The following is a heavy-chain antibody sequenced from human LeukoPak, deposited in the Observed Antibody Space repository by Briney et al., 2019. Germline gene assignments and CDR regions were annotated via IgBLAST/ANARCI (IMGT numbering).Heavy chain of an antibody. CDR2: IYHSGST. CDR3: ARGHILTGYYNFDY. D-gene: IGHD3-9*01. V-gene: IGHV4-30-2*01. CDR1: GGSISSGGYS. J-gene: IGHJ4*02. Sequence: ASETLSLTCTVSGGSISSGGYSWSWIRQPPGKGLEWIGYIYHSGSTYYNPSLKSRVTISVDRSKNQFSLKLSPVTAADTAVYYCARGHILTGYYNFDYWGQGTLVTVSS.